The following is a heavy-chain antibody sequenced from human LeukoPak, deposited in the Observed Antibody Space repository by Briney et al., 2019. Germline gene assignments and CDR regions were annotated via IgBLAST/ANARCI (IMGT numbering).Heavy chain of an antibody. D-gene: IGHD3-10*01. J-gene: IGHJ4*02. Sequence: ASVKVSCKASGGTFSSYAISWVRQAPGQGLEWMGGIIPIFGTANYAQKFQGRVTITADESTSTAYMELSSLRSEDTAVYYCARDRGLLWFGESAYYFDYWGQGTLVTVSS. V-gene: IGHV1-69*13. CDR2: IIPIFGTA. CDR3: ARDRGLLWFGESAYYFDY. CDR1: GGTFSSYA.